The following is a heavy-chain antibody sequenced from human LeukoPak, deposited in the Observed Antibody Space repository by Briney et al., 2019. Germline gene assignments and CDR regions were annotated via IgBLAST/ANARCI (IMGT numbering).Heavy chain of an antibody. CDR1: GGSISSGDYY. CDR2: IYYSGST. CDR3: ARGGGYGGIDWYLDL. D-gene: IGHD4-23*01. V-gene: IGHV4-30-4*01. J-gene: IGHJ2*01. Sequence: SETLSLTCTVSGGSISSGDYYWSWIRQPPGKGLEWIGYIYYSGSTYYNSSLKRRVTISVDTSKNQFSLKLSSVTAADTAVYHCARGGGYGGIDWYLDLWGRGTLVTVSS.